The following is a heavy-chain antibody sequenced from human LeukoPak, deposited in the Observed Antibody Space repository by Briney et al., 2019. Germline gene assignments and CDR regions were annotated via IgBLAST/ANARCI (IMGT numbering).Heavy chain of an antibody. J-gene: IGHJ4*02. Sequence: PGGSLRLSCAASGFTFTNYWMSWVRQAPGRGLEWVANIKQDGSEENYVDSVKGRFTISRDNTKNSLYLQMHSLRAEDTAVYYCARGTVVATDYWGQGTLVTVSS. D-gene: IGHD2-15*01. CDR2: IKQDGSEE. CDR1: GFTFTNYW. V-gene: IGHV3-7*02. CDR3: ARGTVVATDY.